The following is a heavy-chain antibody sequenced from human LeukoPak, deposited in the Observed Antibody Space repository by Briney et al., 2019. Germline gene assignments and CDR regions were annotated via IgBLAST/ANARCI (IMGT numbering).Heavy chain of an antibody. CDR2: IYYSGST. CDR1: GGSFSSYY. CDR3: ARAGSSWNDAFDI. D-gene: IGHD6-13*01. Sequence: PSETLSLTCAVYGGSFSSYYWSWIRQPPGKGLEWIGFIYYSGSTNYNPSLKSRVTISVDTSKNQFSLKLSSVTAADTAVFYCARAGSSWNDAFDIWGQGTMVTVSS. J-gene: IGHJ3*02. V-gene: IGHV4-59*01.